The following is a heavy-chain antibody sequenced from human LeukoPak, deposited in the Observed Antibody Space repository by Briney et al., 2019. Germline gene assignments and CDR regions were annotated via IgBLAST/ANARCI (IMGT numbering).Heavy chain of an antibody. CDR3: ARASWRVAVAGDLLTPANY. D-gene: IGHD6-19*01. V-gene: IGHV3-7*01. J-gene: IGHJ4*02. Sequence: GGSLRLSCAASGFTFSSYWMSWVRQAPGKGLEWVANIKQDGSEKYYVDSVKGRFTISRDNAKNSLYLQMNSLGAEDTAVYYCARASWRVAVAGDLLTPANYWGQGTLVTVSS. CDR2: IKQDGSEK. CDR1: GFTFSSYW.